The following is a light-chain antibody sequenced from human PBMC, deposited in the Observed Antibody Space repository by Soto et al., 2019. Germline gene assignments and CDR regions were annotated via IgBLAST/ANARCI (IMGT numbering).Light chain of an antibody. J-gene: IGKJ4*01. V-gene: IGKV1D-12*01. CDR2: AAS. CDR1: QGISSW. CDR3: QQATSFPFT. Sequence: DIQMTQSPSSVSASVGDRVTITCRASQGISSWLGWYQQEPGKAPKLLIYAASSLQSGVRSRFSGSGSGIDFTLTVSSMQPEDCATYYCQQATSFPFTFGGGTKVEIK.